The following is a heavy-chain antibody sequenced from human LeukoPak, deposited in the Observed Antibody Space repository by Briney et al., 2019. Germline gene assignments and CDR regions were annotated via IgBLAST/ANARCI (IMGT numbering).Heavy chain of an antibody. CDR2: ISSGTSYI. V-gene: IGHV3-21*01. CDR3: ARDGSYVPTAGFDY. CDR1: GFTFSSYN. D-gene: IGHD2-15*01. Sequence: GGSLRLSCAASGFTFSSYNMNWVRQAPGKGLEWVSSISSGTSYIYYADSVKGRFTISRDNAKNSLYLQMNSLRAEDTAVYYCARDGSYVPTAGFDYWGQGTLVTVSS. J-gene: IGHJ4*02.